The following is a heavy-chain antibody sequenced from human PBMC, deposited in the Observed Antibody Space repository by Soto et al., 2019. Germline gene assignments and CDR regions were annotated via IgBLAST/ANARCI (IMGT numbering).Heavy chain of an antibody. J-gene: IGHJ6*02. V-gene: IGHV3-21*01. Sequence: EVQLVESGGGLVKPGGSLRLSCAASGFTFSSYSMNWVRQAPGKGLEWVSSISSSSSYIYYADSVKGRFTISRDNAKNSLYLQMNSLRAEDTAVYYCARVVDDVWSGYPDYYYGMDVWGQGTTVTVSS. CDR2: ISSSSSYI. D-gene: IGHD3-3*01. CDR3: ARVVDDVWSGYPDYYYGMDV. CDR1: GFTFSSYS.